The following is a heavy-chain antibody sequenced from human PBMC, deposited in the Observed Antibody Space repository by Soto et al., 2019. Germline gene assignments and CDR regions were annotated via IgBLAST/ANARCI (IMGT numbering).Heavy chain of an antibody. CDR1: GYTFTSYA. D-gene: IGHD6-13*01. CDR3: ARQQLDRYYYYGMDV. J-gene: IGHJ6*02. CDR2: INAGNGNT. V-gene: IGHV1-3*01. Sequence: ASVKVSCKASGYTFTSYAMHWVRQAPGQRLEWMGWINAGNGNTKYSQKFQGRVTITRDTSASTAYMELSSLRSEDTAVYYCARQQLDRYYYYGMDVWGQGTTVTV.